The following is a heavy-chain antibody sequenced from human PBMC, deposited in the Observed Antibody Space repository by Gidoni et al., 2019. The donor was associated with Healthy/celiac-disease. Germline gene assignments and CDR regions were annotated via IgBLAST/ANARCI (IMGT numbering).Heavy chain of an antibody. CDR2: IYHSGST. J-gene: IGHJ6*02. CDR3: ARAFGEWLVLDYYYYGMDV. D-gene: IGHD6-19*01. CDR1: GGSISSSNW. Sequence: QVQLQESGPGLVKPSGTLSLTCAVSGGSISSSNWWSWVRQPPGKGLEWIGEIYHSGSTNYNPSLKSRVTISVDKSKNQFSLKLSSVTAADTAVYYCARAFGEWLVLDYYYYGMDVWGQGTTVTVSS. V-gene: IGHV4-4*02.